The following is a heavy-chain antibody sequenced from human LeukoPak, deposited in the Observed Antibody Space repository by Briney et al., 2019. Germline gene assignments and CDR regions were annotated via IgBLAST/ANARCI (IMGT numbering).Heavy chain of an antibody. CDR3: ARSYAHDY. Sequence: KPSETLSLTFTVSGXSISSSSYYWGWIRQPPGKGLEWIGSIYYSGSTYYNPSLKSRVTISVDTSKNQFSLKLSSVTAADTAVYYCARSYAHDYWGQGTLVTVSS. J-gene: IGHJ4*02. CDR2: IYYSGST. V-gene: IGHV4-39*07. D-gene: IGHD2-2*01. CDR1: GXSISSSSYY.